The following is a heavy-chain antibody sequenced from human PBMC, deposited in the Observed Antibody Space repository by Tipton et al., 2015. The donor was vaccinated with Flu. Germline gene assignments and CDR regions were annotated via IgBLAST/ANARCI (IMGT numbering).Heavy chain of an antibody. D-gene: IGHD3-16*01. CDR3: VREVGGPQGY. Sequence: GSLRLSCAAPGFTFSSYWMTWVRQAPGKGLEWVANIKQDGSVKYYVDSVKGRFTISRDNAKNSLYLQMNSLTAEDTAMYYCVREVGGPQGYWGQGSLVIVSS. J-gene: IGHJ4*02. CDR1: GFTFSSYW. V-gene: IGHV3-7*01. CDR2: IKQDGSVK.